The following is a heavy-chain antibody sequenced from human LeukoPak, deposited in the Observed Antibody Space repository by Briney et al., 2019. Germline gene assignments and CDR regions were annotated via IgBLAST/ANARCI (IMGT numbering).Heavy chain of an antibody. CDR1: GGTFISYA. V-gene: IGHV1-69*06. D-gene: IGHD2-15*01. J-gene: IGHJ4*02. CDR2: IIPIFGRA. CDR3: ARDHPKCSGGSCPFDY. Sequence: ASVKVSCKASGGTFISYAISWVRQAPGQGLEWMGGIIPIFGRANYAQKFQGRGTITADKSTSTAYMELSSLRSEDTAVYYCARDHPKCSGGSCPFDYWGQGTLVTVSS.